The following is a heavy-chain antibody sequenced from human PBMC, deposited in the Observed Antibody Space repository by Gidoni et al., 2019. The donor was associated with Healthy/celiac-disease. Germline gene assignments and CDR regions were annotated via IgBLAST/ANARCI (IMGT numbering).Heavy chain of an antibody. J-gene: IGHJ6*03. CDR3: ARVRYSYGRGGYYYYYYMDV. D-gene: IGHD5-18*01. CDR2: T. V-gene: IGHV4-61*02. Sequence: TNYNPSLKSRVTISVDTSKNQFSLKLSSVTAADTAVYYCARVRYSYGRGGYYYYYYMDVWGKGTTVTVSS.